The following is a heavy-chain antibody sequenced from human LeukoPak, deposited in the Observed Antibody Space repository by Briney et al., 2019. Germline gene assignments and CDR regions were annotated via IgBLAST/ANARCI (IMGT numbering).Heavy chain of an antibody. Sequence: GGSLRLSCATSGFTFSSYSMNWVRQAPGKGLEWVSSISTGSSYIYYADSVKGRFTISRDNAKNSLFLQMNSLRAEDTAVYYCARDTYYGDYGLVDYWGQGTLVTVSS. J-gene: IGHJ4*02. CDR2: ISTGSSYI. CDR1: GFTFSSYS. D-gene: IGHD4-17*01. V-gene: IGHV3-21*01. CDR3: ARDTYYGDYGLVDY.